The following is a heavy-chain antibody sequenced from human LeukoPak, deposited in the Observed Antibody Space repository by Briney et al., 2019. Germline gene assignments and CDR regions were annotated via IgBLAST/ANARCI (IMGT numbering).Heavy chain of an antibody. V-gene: IGHV1-69*13. CDR1: GGTFSSCA. J-gene: IGHJ6*02. D-gene: IGHD1-26*01. CDR3: ASRKESWEGYYYGMDV. Sequence: ASVKVSCKASGGTFSSCAISWVRQAPGQGLEWMGGILPIFGTANYAQKFQGRVTITADESTSTAYMELSSLRSEDTAVYYCASRKESWEGYYYGMDVWGQGTTVTVSS. CDR2: ILPIFGTA.